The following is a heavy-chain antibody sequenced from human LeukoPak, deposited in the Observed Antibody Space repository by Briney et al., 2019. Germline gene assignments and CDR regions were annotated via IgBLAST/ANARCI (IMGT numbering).Heavy chain of an antibody. D-gene: IGHD3-22*01. Sequence: SETLSLTCTVSGGSISSYYWSWIRQPPGKGLDWMGYIYYSGSTNYNPSLNSRVTMSVDTSKNQFSLQLSSVTAADTAVFYCARDKDYFDSGGAFDIWGQGTMVTVSS. CDR2: IYYSGST. V-gene: IGHV4-59*01. CDR1: GGSISSYY. CDR3: ARDKDYFDSGGAFDI. J-gene: IGHJ3*02.